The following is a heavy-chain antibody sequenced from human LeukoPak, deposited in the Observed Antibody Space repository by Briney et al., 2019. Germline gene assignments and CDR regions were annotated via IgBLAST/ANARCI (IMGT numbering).Heavy chain of an antibody. CDR3: AILKVDSGSYYFDY. CDR2: ISGSGGST. V-gene: IGHV3-23*01. J-gene: IGHJ4*02. CDR1: GFTFSSYA. D-gene: IGHD1-26*01. Sequence: GGSLRLSCAASGFTFSSYAMSWVRQAPGKGLEWVSAISGSGGSTYYADSVKGRFTISRDNSKNTLYLQMNSLRAEDTAVYYCAILKVDSGSYYFDYWGQGTLVTVSS.